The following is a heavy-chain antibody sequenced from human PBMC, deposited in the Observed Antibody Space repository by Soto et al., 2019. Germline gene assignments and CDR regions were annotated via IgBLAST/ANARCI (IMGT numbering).Heavy chain of an antibody. CDR2: ISNDGSNE. V-gene: IGHV3-30*18. CDR1: GFTFSTYG. Sequence: QVQLVESGGGVVQPGRSLRLSCAASGFTFSTYGMHWVRQAPGKGREWVAIISNDGSNEYYTDSVKGRFTISRDNSKSTLYLQMNSLRAEDTAVYYCAKGTTGTMVAAFDIWGQGTMVTVSS. D-gene: IGHD1-1*01. J-gene: IGHJ3*02. CDR3: AKGTTGTMVAAFDI.